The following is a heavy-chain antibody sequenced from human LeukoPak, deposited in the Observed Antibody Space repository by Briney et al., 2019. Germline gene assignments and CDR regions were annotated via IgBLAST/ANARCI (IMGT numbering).Heavy chain of an antibody. Sequence: PSETLSLTCTVPGGSISGYYWNWIRQPPGKGLEWIGYIYYSGSTNYNPSLKSRVTISVDTSKNQFSLKLSAVTAADTAVYYRARGLHYDILTGYRNNDAFDIWGQGTMVTVSS. CDR3: ARGLHYDILTGYRNNDAFDI. CDR2: IYYSGST. V-gene: IGHV4-59*01. D-gene: IGHD3-9*01. CDR1: GGSISGYY. J-gene: IGHJ3*02.